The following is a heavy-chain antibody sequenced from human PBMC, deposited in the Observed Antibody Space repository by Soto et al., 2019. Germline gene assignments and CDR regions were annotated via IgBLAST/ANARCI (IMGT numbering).Heavy chain of an antibody. J-gene: IGHJ6*02. Sequence: ASVKVSCKASGNTVPNYAIHWVRQAPGQRLEWMGWINGGNGNTDYSEHFQGRVTFTRDTSAGTVYMQMNSLRAEDTAVYYCARGFLKVGMDVWGQGTTVTVSS. CDR2: INGGNGNT. D-gene: IGHD3-3*01. CDR1: GNTVPNYA. V-gene: IGHV1-3*01. CDR3: ARGFLKVGMDV.